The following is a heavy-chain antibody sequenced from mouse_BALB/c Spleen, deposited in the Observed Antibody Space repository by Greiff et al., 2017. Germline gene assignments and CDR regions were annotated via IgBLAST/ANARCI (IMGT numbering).Heavy chain of an antibody. D-gene: IGHD1-2*01. CDR3: ARVYGQVWFAY. CDR1: GFNIKDTY. CDR2: IDPANGNT. J-gene: IGHJ3*01. Sequence: VQLQQSGAELVKPGASVKLSCTASGFNIKDTYMHWVKQRPEQGLEWIGRIDPANGNTKYDPKFQGKATITADTSSNTAYLQLSSLTSEDTAVYYCARVYGQVWFAYWGQGTLVTVSA. V-gene: IGHV14-3*02.